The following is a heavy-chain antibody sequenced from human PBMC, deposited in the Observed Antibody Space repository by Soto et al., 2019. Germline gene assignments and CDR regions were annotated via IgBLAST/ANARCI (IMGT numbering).Heavy chain of an antibody. V-gene: IGHV4-59*01. CDR1: GGSISPYY. CDR3: ARETSVGTSPFSNSGWYGYFDY. Sequence: NPSETLSLTCTVSGGSISPYYWSWIRQPPGGGLEWIGYIFHTGTPRYSPSLESRVTISVDSSKNQVYLKLTSVTAADTAVYFCARETSVGTSPFSNSGWYGYFDYWGPGALVTVSS. J-gene: IGHJ4*02. CDR2: IFHTGTP. D-gene: IGHD6-19*01.